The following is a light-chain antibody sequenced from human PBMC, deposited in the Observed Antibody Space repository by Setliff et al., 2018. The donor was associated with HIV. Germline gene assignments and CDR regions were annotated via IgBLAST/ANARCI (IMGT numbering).Light chain of an antibody. CDR3: AVWDNGLKGYG. CDR1: SSDVGGYNY. J-gene: IGLJ1*01. CDR2: GVS. Sequence: QSVLTQPRSVSGSPGQSVTISCTGTSSDVGGYNYVSWYQQHPGKAPKLMIYGVSKRPSGVPDRFSGSKSGSSGSLAISGLQSEDEADYYCAVWDNGLKGYGFGTGTKV. V-gene: IGLV2-11*01.